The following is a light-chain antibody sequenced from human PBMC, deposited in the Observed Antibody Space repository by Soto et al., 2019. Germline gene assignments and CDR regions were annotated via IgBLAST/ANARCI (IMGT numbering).Light chain of an antibody. Sequence: IQMTQSPSSLSASTGDRFTITCRASQGISIYLVWYQQKPGKAPKLLIYAASTLQSGVPSRFSGSGSGTDFTLTISCLESEDFATYFCQQNYSFPRTFGQGTKVDIK. J-gene: IGKJ1*01. V-gene: IGKV1-8*01. CDR2: AAS. CDR3: QQNYSFPRT. CDR1: QGISIY.